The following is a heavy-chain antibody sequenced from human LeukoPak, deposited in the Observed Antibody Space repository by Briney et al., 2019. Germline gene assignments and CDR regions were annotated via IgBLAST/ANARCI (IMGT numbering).Heavy chain of an antibody. D-gene: IGHD3-16*01. CDR3: ASEPGLSRGPDYAMDV. V-gene: IGHV3-30-3*01. CDR2: VLDNTDFP. J-gene: IGHJ6*02. CDR1: GITLMSYT. Sequence: GGSLRLSCSGSGITLMSYTIHWVRRAPGKGLEWMTCVLDNTDFPYYADSVEGRFIISRDSSKNVVYLLMNSLRPEDTAIYYCASEPGLSRGPDYAMDVWGQGTTVTVSS.